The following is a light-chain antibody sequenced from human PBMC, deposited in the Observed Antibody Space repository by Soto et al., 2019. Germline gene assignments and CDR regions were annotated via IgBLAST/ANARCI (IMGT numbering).Light chain of an antibody. J-gene: IGKJ1*01. Sequence: SLAVSLGERATINCKSSQSVLYSSNNKNYLAWYQQKPGQPPKALIYWASTRESGVPDRFSGSGSGTDFTLTISSLQADDVAVYYCQQYYTTPWTFGQGSKVDI. CDR3: QQYYTTPWT. CDR2: WAS. V-gene: IGKV4-1*01. CDR1: QSVLYSSNNKNY.